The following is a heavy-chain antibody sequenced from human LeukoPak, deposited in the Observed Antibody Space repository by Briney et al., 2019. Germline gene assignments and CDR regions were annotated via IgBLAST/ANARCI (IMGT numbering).Heavy chain of an antibody. CDR2: IISSSGTI. D-gene: IGHD5-18*01. V-gene: IGHV3-48*01. CDR3: ARALRAYSYGTFDY. Sequence: GGSLRLSCAASGFTFSSYIMNWVRQAPGKGLEGVSYIISSSGTIYYADSVKGRFTISRDNAKNSLYLQMNSLRAGNTAVYYCARALRAYSYGTFDYWGQGTLVTVSS. J-gene: IGHJ4*02. CDR1: GFTFSSYI.